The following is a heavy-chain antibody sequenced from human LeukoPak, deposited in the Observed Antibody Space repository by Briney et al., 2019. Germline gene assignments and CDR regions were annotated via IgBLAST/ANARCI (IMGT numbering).Heavy chain of an antibody. CDR1: GFTFSSYY. Sequence: RGSLRLSCAASGFTFSSYYMNWVRQAPGKGLEWVSYISSSSSTIYYADSVKGRFTISRDNAKNSLYLQMNSLRAEDTAVYYCARATGVYDYVWGSYRLTYFDYWGQGTLVTVSS. CDR3: ARATGVYDYVWGSYRLTYFDY. J-gene: IGHJ4*02. D-gene: IGHD3-16*02. V-gene: IGHV3-48*04. CDR2: ISSSSSTI.